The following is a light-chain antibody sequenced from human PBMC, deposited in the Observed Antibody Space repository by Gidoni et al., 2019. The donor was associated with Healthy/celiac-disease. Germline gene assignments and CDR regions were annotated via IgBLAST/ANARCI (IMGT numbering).Light chain of an antibody. CDR3: QQYSSSLWT. Sequence: ELVLTQSPGTLSLSPGERATLSCRASQSVSSSYLAWYQQKPGQAPRLLIYGASSGSGTDFTLTISRLEPEDFAVYYCQQYSSSLWTFGQGTKVEIK. J-gene: IGKJ1*01. CDR2: GAS. CDR1: QSVSSSY. V-gene: IGKV3-20*01.